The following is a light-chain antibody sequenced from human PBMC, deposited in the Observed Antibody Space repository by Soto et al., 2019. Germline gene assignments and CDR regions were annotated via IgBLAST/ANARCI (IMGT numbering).Light chain of an antibody. Sequence: EIVMTQSPATLSVSPGERATLSCRASQSVGSDLAWYQQKPGRTPSLLIYDVSTRATGIPARFSGSESGTEFTLTISSLQSEDFAVYYCQQYNSWPLTFGGGTKVEIK. J-gene: IGKJ4*01. CDR2: DVS. CDR1: QSVGSD. V-gene: IGKV3-15*01. CDR3: QQYNSWPLT.